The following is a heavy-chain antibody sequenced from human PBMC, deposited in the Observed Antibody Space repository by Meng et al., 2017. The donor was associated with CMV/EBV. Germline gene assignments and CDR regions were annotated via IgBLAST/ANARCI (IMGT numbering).Heavy chain of an antibody. D-gene: IGHD5-12*01. CDR1: GFTFDDYA. V-gene: IGHV3-9*01. Sequence: SLKISCAASGFTFDDYAMYWVRQAPGKGLEWVSGISWNSGSIGYADSVKGRFTISRDNAKNSLYLQMNSLRAEDTALYYCAKGRRVATPGGFDYWGQGTLVTVSS. CDR3: AKGRRVATPGGFDY. J-gene: IGHJ4*02. CDR2: ISWNSGSI.